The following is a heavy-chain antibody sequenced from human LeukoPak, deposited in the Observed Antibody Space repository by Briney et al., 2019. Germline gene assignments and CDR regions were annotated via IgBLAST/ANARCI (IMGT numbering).Heavy chain of an antibody. V-gene: IGHV4-39*07. Sequence: PSETLSLTCTVSGGSISSNSYYWGWIRQPPGKGLEWIGTIYYTGSTHYNPSLKSRVTISLDTSKNHFSLNLSSVTAADTAVYYCARDHCGVNCYSPDDAYDLWGHGTLVTVSS. CDR2: IYYTGST. CDR3: ARDHCGVNCYSPDDAYDL. D-gene: IGHD2-21*01. CDR1: GGSISSNSYY. J-gene: IGHJ3*01.